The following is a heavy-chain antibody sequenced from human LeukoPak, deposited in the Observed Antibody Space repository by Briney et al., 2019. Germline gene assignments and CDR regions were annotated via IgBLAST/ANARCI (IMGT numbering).Heavy chain of an antibody. J-gene: IGHJ4*02. CDR2: ISAYSGNT. D-gene: IGHD3-16*01. CDR3: ARGADTGSYGSLVYFDY. V-gene: IGHV1-18*01. CDR1: GYTFTSYG. Sequence: ASVKVSCKASGYTFTSYGISWVRQAPGQGLEWMGLISAYSGNTNFAQKLQGRVTVTTDTSTSTAYMELRSLRSDDTAVYFCARGADTGSYGSLVYFDYWGQGTLVTVSS.